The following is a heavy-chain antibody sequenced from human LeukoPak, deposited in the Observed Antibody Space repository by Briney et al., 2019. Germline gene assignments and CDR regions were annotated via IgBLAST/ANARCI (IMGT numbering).Heavy chain of an antibody. CDR3: ARTLTGTEQFDY. V-gene: IGHV4-39*07. CDR2: IYSSGST. Sequence: SETLSLTCTVSGGSISSSSYYWGWIRQPPGKGLEWIGSIYSSGSTYYNPSLKSRVTISVDTSKNQFSLKLSSVTAADTAVYYCARTLTGTEQFDYWGQGTLVTVSS. CDR1: GGSISSSSYY. D-gene: IGHD1-20*01. J-gene: IGHJ4*02.